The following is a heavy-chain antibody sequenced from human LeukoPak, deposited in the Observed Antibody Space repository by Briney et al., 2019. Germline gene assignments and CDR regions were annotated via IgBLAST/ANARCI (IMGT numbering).Heavy chain of an antibody. V-gene: IGHV1-8*01. CDR1: GYTFTSYD. CDR3: ASGSSWYPVSFDY. Sequence: ASVKVSCKASGYTFTSYDINWVRQATGQGLEWTGWMNPNSGNTGYAQKFQGRVTMTRNTSISTAYMELSSLRSEDTAVYYCASGSSWYPVSFDYWGQGTLVTVSS. D-gene: IGHD6-13*01. J-gene: IGHJ4*02. CDR2: MNPNSGNT.